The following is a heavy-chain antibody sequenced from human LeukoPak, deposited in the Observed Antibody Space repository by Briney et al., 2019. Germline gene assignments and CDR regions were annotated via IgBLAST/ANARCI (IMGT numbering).Heavy chain of an antibody. CDR2: IYGSDDKT. CDR3: AKTQGYYDA. J-gene: IGHJ5*02. D-gene: IGHD2-15*01. V-gene: IGHV3-23*01. CDR1: GFTFSTYA. Sequence: GGSLRLSCAASGFTFSTYAMSWVRQAPGKGLELVSGIYGSDDKTVYGDAVKGRFTISRDNSKNTLYLQMNSLRADDTAVYYCAKTQGYYDAWGQGALVTVSS.